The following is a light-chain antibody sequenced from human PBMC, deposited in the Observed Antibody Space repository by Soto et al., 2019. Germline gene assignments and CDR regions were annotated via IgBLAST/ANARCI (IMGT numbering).Light chain of an antibody. J-gene: IGLJ2*01. CDR2: EVS. CDR1: PSDVGASNY. CDR3: RSSAGTKNMV. Sequence: QSALTQPPSASGSPGQSVTISCTGTPSDVGASNYVSWYQQQPGKAPKLMISEVSKRPSGVPDRFAGSKSGNTASLTVSGLEAEDEADYYYRSSAGTKNMVFGAGTKLTVL. V-gene: IGLV2-8*01.